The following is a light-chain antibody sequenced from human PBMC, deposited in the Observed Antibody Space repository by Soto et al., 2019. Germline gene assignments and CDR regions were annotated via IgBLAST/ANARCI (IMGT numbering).Light chain of an antibody. CDR3: QQYGSSPRHGMYT. J-gene: IGKJ2*01. CDR1: QSVSSSY. V-gene: IGKV3-20*01. Sequence: EIVLTQSPGTLSLSPGERATLSCRASQSVSSSYLAWYQQKPGQAPRLLIYGASSRATGIPDRFSGSGSGTDFTLTISRLEPEDFAVYYCQQYGSSPRHGMYTFGQGTKLEIK. CDR2: GAS.